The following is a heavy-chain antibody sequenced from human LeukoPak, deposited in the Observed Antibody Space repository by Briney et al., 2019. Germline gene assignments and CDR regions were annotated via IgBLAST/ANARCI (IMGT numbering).Heavy chain of an antibody. CDR1: GYTFTSYA. D-gene: IGHD1-26*01. CDR2: INTNTGNP. V-gene: IGHV7-4-1*02. CDR3: ARAKSPWAYDAFDI. J-gene: IGHJ3*02. Sequence: GASVKVSCKASGYTFTSYAMNWVRQAPGQGLEWMGWINTNTGNPTYAQGFTGRFVFSLDTSVSTAYLRISSLKAEDTAVYYCARAKSPWAYDAFDIWGQGTMVTVSS.